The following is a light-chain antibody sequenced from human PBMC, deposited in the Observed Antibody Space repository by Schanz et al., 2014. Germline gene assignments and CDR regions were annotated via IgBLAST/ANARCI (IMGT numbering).Light chain of an antibody. CDR1: SSDVGGYDY. J-gene: IGLJ3*02. Sequence: QSALTQPASVSGSPGQSITISCTGTSSDVGGYDYVSWYQQHPGKAPKGMIYDVSNRPSGVSNRFSGSKSGNTASLTISGLQAEDEADYYCSSFTSTNTWVFGGGTKVTVL. CDR2: DVS. CDR3: SSFTSTNTWV. V-gene: IGLV2-14*01.